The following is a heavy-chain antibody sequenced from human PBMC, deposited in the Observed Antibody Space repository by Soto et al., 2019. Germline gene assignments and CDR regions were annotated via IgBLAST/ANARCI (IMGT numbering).Heavy chain of an antibody. J-gene: IGHJ4*02. CDR1: GGSISSDDYY. V-gene: IGHV4-30-4*01. CDR3: ARDRSNSPDVFDY. D-gene: IGHD6-6*01. Sequence: QVQLQESGPGLVKPLQTLSLTCTVSGGSISSDDYYWSWIRQPPGKGMEWIGYIYYSGRTSYNPSLMSRVTISMDTSKNQFSLKLTSVSAADTAVYYCARDRSNSPDVFDYWGQGTLVTVSS. CDR2: IYYSGRT.